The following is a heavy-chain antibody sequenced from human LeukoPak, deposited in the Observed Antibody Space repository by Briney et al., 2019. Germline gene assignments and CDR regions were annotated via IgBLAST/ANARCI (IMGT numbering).Heavy chain of an antibody. CDR2: ISAYNGNT. J-gene: IGHJ5*02. CDR1: GYTFTSYG. CDR3: ARGHRIAAAGLNWFDP. V-gene: IGHV1-18*01. D-gene: IGHD6-13*01. Sequence: ASVKVSCKASGYTFTSYGISWVRQAPGQGLEWMGWISAYNGNTNYAQKLQGRVTMTTDTSTSTAYMELGSLRSDDAAVYYCARGHRIAAAGLNWFDPWGQGTLVTVSS.